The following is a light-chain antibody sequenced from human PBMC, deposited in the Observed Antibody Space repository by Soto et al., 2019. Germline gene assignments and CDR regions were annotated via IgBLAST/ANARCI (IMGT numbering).Light chain of an antibody. CDR1: QSVSSN. CDR3: QQYNNWPPTWT. CDR2: GAS. Sequence: EIVMTQSPATLSVSPGERATLSCRASQSVSSNLFWYQQKPGQAPRLLIYGASTRATGIPARFSGSGSGTEFTLTISSLQSEDFAVYYCQQYNNWPPTWTFGQGTKVEIK. V-gene: IGKV3-15*01. J-gene: IGKJ1*01.